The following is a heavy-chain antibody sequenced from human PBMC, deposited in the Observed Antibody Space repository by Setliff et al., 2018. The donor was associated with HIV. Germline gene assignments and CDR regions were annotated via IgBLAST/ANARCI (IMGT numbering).Heavy chain of an antibody. J-gene: IGHJ3*02. D-gene: IGHD3-16*01. Sequence: PSETLSLTCNVSGASISSYYWSWIRQPPGKGLEWIGYIYYRGGTNYNPSLKSRVTISVDTSKNQFSLNLNSVTAADTAVYYCARDYTNAFDIWGQGTMVTVSS. CDR2: IYYRGGT. V-gene: IGHV4-59*01. CDR3: ARDYTNAFDI. CDR1: GASISSYY.